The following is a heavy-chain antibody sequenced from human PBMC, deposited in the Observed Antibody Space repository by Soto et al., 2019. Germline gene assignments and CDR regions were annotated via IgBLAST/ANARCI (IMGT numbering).Heavy chain of an antibody. J-gene: IGHJ5*02. CDR3: ARGYCTTSNCYAGWFDL. Sequence: PSETLSLTCTVSGGSISSYYCSWIRQPPGKGLEWIGYIYDSGSTNYNPSLKSRVTISVDTSKDQFSLKLNSVTAADTAVYYCARGYCTTSNCYAGWFDLWGQGTLVTVSS. D-gene: IGHD2-2*01. CDR2: IYDSGST. V-gene: IGHV4-59*01. CDR1: GGSISSYY.